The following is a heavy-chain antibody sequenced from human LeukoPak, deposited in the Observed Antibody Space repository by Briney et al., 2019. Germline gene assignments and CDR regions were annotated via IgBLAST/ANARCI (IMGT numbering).Heavy chain of an antibody. V-gene: IGHV4-34*01. CDR1: GGSFSGYY. J-gene: IGHJ6*04. Sequence: PSETLSLTCAVYGGSFSGYYWSWIRQPPGKGLDWIGEINHSGSTNYNPSLKSRVTISVDTSKNQFSLKLSSVTAADTAVYYCASLVRGVQYYYGMDVWGKGTTVTVSS. D-gene: IGHD3-10*01. CDR2: INHSGST. CDR3: ASLVRGVQYYYGMDV.